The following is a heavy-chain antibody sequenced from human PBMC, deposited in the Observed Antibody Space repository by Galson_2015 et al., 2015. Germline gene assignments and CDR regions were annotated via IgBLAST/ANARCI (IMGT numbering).Heavy chain of an antibody. J-gene: IGHJ4*02. Sequence: SLRLSCAASGFTFSDYRMHWVRHAPGMGLVWVSHIYIDGTTTHYADSVKGRFTISRDDARNTLYLQMNSLRADDTAVYYCVRGRGSSGYYYDYWGQGSLVTVSS. CDR2: IYIDGTTT. D-gene: IGHD3-22*01. CDR1: GFTFSDYR. V-gene: IGHV3-74*01. CDR3: VRGRGSSGYYYDY.